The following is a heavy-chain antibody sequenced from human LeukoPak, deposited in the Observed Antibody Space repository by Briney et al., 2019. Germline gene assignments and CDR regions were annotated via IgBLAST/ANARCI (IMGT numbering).Heavy chain of an antibody. D-gene: IGHD2-15*01. V-gene: IGHV3-30*04. CDR2: ISYDGSNK. Sequence: GGSLRLSCAASGFTFSNYAMRWVRQAPGKGLEWVAVISYDGSNKYYADSVEGRFTISRDNSKNTLYLQMNSLRAEDTAVYYCARDSCSGGSCYSGVDVWGQGTTVTVSS. CDR1: GFTFSNYA. CDR3: ARDSCSGGSCYSGVDV. J-gene: IGHJ6*02.